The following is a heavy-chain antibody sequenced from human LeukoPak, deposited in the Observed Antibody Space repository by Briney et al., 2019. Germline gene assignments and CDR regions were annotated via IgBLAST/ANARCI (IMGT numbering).Heavy chain of an antibody. D-gene: IGHD1-7*01. CDR2: IYYSGST. V-gene: IGHV4-59*01. J-gene: IGHJ4*02. CDR3: ARLKDWNYAGVHGVGFDY. Sequence: SETLSLTCTVSGGSISSYYWSWIRQPPGKGLEWIGYIYYSGSTNYNPSLKSRVTISVDTSKNQFSLKLSSVTAADTAVYYCARLKDWNYAGVHGVGFDYWGQGTLVTVSS. CDR1: GGSISSYY.